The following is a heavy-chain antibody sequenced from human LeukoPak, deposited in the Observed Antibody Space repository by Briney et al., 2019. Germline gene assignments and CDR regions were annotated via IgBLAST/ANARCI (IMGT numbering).Heavy chain of an antibody. J-gene: IGHJ4*02. V-gene: IGHV5-51*01. CDR1: GYSFTSYW. D-gene: IGHD4-17*01. CDR3: ARIGEIYGVLFDY. Sequence: GESLKISCEGSGYSFTSYWIGWVRQMPGKGLEWMGIIYPGDSDTRYSPSFQGQVTISADKSISTAYLQWSSLKASDTAMYYCARIGEIYGVLFDYWGQGTLVTVSS. CDR2: IYPGDSDT.